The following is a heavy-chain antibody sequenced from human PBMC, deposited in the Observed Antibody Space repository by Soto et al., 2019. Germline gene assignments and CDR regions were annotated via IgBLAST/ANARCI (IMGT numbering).Heavy chain of an antibody. CDR2: IWYDGSNK. Sequence: QMQLVESGGGVVQHGRSLRLSCAASGFTVSSYGMHWVRQAPGKGLEWVAVIWYDGSNKYYADSVKGRFTISRDNSKNTLYLQMNSLRAEDTAVYYCARESSRITMVRGVLDYWGQGTLVTVSS. V-gene: IGHV3-33*01. J-gene: IGHJ4*02. CDR3: ARESSRITMVRGVLDY. D-gene: IGHD3-10*01. CDR1: GFTVSSYG.